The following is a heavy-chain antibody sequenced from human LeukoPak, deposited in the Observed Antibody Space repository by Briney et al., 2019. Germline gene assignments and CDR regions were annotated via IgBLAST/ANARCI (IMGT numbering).Heavy chain of an antibody. V-gene: IGHV3-21*01. CDR2: ISGSSGNI. CDR1: GFTFSYYS. CDR3: AIDPSVVPEAVNWFDP. D-gene: IGHD2-2*01. J-gene: IGHJ5*02. Sequence: GGSLRLSCAASGFTFSYYSMNWVRRAPGKGLEWVSSISGSSGNIYYADSVKGRFTISRDNAKNSLSLQMNSLRAEDTAVYYCAIDPSVVPEAVNWFDPWGQGILVTVSS.